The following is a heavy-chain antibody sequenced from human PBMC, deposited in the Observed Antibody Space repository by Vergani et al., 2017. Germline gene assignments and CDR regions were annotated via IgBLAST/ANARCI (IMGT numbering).Heavy chain of an antibody. V-gene: IGHV3-33*01. CDR2: IYYDGSNA. D-gene: IGHD2-2*02. J-gene: IGHJ6*03. Sequence: QGQLVESGGGIVQPGRSLTLSCVASRSTFKTYGMHWVRQAPGKGLEWVGLIYYDGSNAYYADSVKGRFTISRDNSKNTLYLQMSSLRAEDTAVYYCARDQVXAAIRLNVGNYMDVWGKGTTVIVSS. CDR3: ARDQVXAAIRLNVGNYMDV. CDR1: RSTFKTYG.